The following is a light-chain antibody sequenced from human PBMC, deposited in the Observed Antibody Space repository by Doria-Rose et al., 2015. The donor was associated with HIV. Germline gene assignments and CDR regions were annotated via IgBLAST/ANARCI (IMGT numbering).Light chain of an antibody. Sequence: DIQVTQSPSSLSVSVGDRVTISCQASRDIYIFLNWYQQKSTSAPELLIYDAFTLKEGVPSRFSGGGSGTHFTLTIDDLQPEDIATYYCQQYDTRISTTFGPGTR. CDR1: RDIYIF. CDR2: DAF. V-gene: IGKV1-33*01. CDR3: QQYDTRISTT. J-gene: IGKJ5*01.